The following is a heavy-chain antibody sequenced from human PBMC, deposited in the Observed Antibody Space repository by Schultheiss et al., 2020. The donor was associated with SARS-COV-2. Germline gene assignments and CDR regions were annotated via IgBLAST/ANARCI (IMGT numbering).Heavy chain of an antibody. CDR2: ISGSGGST. J-gene: IGHJ4*02. V-gene: IGHV3-23*01. Sequence: GGSLRLSCAASGFTFSSYAMSWVRQAPGKGLEWVSAISGSGGSTYYADSVKGRFTISRDNSKNTLYLQMNSLRAEDTAVYYCARDRLRVILGSTSCLPDYWGQGTLVTVSS. CDR3: ARDRLRVILGSTSCLPDY. D-gene: IGHD2-2*01. CDR1: GFTFSSYA.